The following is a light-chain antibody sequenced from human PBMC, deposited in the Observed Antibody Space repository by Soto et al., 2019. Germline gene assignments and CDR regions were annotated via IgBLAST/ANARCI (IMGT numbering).Light chain of an antibody. J-gene: IGLJ1*01. CDR2: DVS. CDR3: NAYTSNNTYV. V-gene: IGLV2-14*03. CDR1: SSDVGDFNY. Sequence: HSALTQPASVSGSPGQSITLSCSGTSSDVGDFNYVSWYQQHPGKAPKLMIYDVSNRTSGVSDRFSGSKSGNTASLTISGLRAEDEADYYCNAYTSNNTYVFGTGTKLTVL.